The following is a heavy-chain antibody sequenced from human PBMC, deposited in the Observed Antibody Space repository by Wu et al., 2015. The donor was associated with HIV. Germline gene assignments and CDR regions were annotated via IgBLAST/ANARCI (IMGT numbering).Heavy chain of an antibody. CDR2: ISAYNGNT. Sequence: QVQLVQSGAEVKKPGASVKVSCKASGYTFTSYGISWVRQAPGQGLEWMGWISAYNGNTNYAQKLQGRVTMTTDTSTSTAYMELRSLRSDDMAVYYCARVFLTPSYVPAYYYYYMDVVGQRGPRSTVSS. CDR1: GYTFTSYG. CDR3: ARVFLTPSYVPAYYYYYMDV. D-gene: IGHD2-2*01. V-gene: IGHV1-18*03. J-gene: IGHJ6*03.